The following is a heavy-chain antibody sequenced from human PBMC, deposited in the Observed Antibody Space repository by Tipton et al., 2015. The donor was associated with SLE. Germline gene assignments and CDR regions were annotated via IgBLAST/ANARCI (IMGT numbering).Heavy chain of an antibody. CDR2: IYYTGSP. V-gene: IGHV4-31*03. CDR1: GASISSGGYY. CDR3: ASEGSGSSSTDY. Sequence: TLSLTCTVSGASISSGGYYWSWIRQLPGKGLEWIGYIYYTGSPYYNPSLKSRVTISADTSKNQFSLKLTSVTAADTAIYYCASEGSGSSSTDYWGQGTLVTVSS. J-gene: IGHJ4*02. D-gene: IGHD3-10*01.